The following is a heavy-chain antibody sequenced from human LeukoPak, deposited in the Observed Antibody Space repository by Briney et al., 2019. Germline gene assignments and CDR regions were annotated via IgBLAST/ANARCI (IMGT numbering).Heavy chain of an antibody. CDR1: GFTFSKYW. J-gene: IGHJ4*02. CDR2: INQDGSET. V-gene: IGHV3-7*03. Sequence: GGSLRLSCAASGFTFSKYWMSWVRQAPGKGLEWVANINQDGSETYYVDSVEGRFTISRDNAKNSLYLQMNSLRAEDTALYYCATRYASGPIADYWGQGTLVTVSS. CDR3: ATRYASGPIADY. D-gene: IGHD3-10*01.